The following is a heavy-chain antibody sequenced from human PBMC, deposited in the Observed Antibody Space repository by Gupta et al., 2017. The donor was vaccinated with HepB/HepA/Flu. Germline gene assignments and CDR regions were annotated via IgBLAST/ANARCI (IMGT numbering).Heavy chain of an antibody. CDR1: GFTFSSYG. CDR2: IWYDGSNK. J-gene: IGHJ5*02. D-gene: IGHD6-13*01. Sequence: QVQLVESGGGVVQPGRSLRLSCAASGFTFSSYGMHWVRQAPGKGLEWLAVIWYDGSNKYYADSVKGRFTISRDHSKNTLYLQMNSLRAEDTAVYYCAREVAAAEAATNWFDHWGQGTRGTVS. V-gene: IGHV3-33*01. CDR3: AREVAAAEAATNWFDH.